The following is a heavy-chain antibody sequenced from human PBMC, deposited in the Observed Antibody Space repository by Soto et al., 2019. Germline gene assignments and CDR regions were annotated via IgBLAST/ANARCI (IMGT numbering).Heavy chain of an antibody. D-gene: IGHD2-15*01. Sequence: QVQLVQSGTEVKKPGSSVTVSCKASGGPYSKYSISWVRQAPGQGLEWMGRIIPIFDMTNYAQKSQGRVTITADKSTSTVYMDLSNMRFEDTAVYYCAKSLLGDRVDSDGLDSWGQGTLVSVSS. V-gene: IGHV1-69*02. J-gene: IGHJ4*02. CDR1: GGPYSKYS. CDR3: AKSLLGDRVDSDGLDS. CDR2: IIPIFDMT.